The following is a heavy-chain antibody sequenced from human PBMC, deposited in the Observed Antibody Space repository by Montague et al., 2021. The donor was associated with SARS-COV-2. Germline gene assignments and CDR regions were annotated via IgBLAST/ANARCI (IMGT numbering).Heavy chain of an antibody. V-gene: IGHV4-39*01. CDR3: ARLPPYRFNSYGHYYHAVVP. J-gene: IGHJ5*02. CDR1: GGSISSSGYY. CDR2: IYYSGNT. D-gene: IGHD3-22*01. Sequence: SETLSLTCTVSGGSISSSGYYWGWIRQPPGKGLEWIGSIYYSGNTYYSPSLQSRVTISVDTSKNQFSLRLNSMTAADTAVYYCARLPPYRFNSYGHYYHAVVPWCPGTRVTVSS.